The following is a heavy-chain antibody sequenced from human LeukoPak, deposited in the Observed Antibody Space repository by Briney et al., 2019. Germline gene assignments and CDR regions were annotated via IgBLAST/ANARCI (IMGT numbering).Heavy chain of an antibody. Sequence: ASVKVSCKASGDTFTAYYMHWVRQAPGQGLEWMGWINPNSGETNSAQKFQGRVTMTTDTSIGTGYMELSRLRSDDTAVYFCASSPHSSGLVAFDYWGQGTLVTVSP. J-gene: IGHJ4*02. D-gene: IGHD5-18*01. CDR2: INPNSGET. CDR1: GDTFTAYY. V-gene: IGHV1-2*02. CDR3: ASSPHSSGLVAFDY.